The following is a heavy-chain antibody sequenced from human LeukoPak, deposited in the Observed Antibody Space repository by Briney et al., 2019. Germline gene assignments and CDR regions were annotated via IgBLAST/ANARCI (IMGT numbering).Heavy chain of an antibody. CDR2: IYYSGST. J-gene: IGHJ5*02. V-gene: IGHV4-61*01. CDR1: GGSVSSGSYY. D-gene: IGHD4-11*01. Sequence: PSETLSLTCTVSGGSVSSGSYYWSWIRQPPGKGLEWVGYIYYSGSTDYNPSLKSRVTISVDTSKNQFSLELSSVTAADTAVYYCARRSTATNWFDPWGQGTLVTVSS. CDR3: ARRSTATNWFDP.